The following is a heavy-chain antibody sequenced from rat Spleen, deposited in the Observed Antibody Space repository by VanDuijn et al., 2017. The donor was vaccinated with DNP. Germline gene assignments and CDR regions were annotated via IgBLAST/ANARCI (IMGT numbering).Heavy chain of an antibody. CDR3: TRAGINSPGITRDY. D-gene: IGHD1-4*01. V-gene: IGHV5-46*01. CDR2: ISTSGGST. CDR1: GFTFSSFP. Sequence: EVQLVESGGGLVQPGRSMKLSCAASGFTFSSFPMAWVRQAPTKGLEWVATISTSGGSTYYRDSVKGRFTISRDNAKSTLYLQMNSLRSEDTATYYCTRAGINSPGITRDYWGQGVMVTVSS. J-gene: IGHJ2*01.